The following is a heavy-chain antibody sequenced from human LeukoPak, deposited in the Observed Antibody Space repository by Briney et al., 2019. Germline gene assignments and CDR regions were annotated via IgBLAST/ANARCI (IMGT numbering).Heavy chain of an antibody. Sequence: GGSLRLSCAASGFTFSSYAMHWARQAPGKGLEWVAVISYDGSNKYYADSVKGRFTISRDNSKNTLYLQMNSLRAEDTAVYYCARYFRVAFDIWGQGTMVTVSS. CDR2: ISYDGSNK. J-gene: IGHJ3*02. CDR1: GFTFSSYA. CDR3: ARYFRVAFDI. V-gene: IGHV3-30*04. D-gene: IGHD3-9*01.